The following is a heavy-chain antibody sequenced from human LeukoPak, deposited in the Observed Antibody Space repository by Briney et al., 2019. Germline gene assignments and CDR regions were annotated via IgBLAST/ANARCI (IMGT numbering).Heavy chain of an antibody. V-gene: IGHV4-59*01. CDR2: IFSNGTT. CDR1: GGSITRYY. Sequence: SETLSLTCAVSGGSITRYYLTWIRQPPGKGLEWIGYIFSNGTTNYNPSLKSRVAISLDTSKRQFSLRLTSVTAADTAVYYCAINGCSSTSCYSDYYYGMDVWGQGTTVTVSS. J-gene: IGHJ6*02. CDR3: AINGCSSTSCYSDYYYGMDV. D-gene: IGHD2-2*01.